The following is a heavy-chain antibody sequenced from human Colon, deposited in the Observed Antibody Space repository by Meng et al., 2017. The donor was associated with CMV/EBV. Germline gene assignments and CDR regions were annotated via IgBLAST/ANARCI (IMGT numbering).Heavy chain of an antibody. D-gene: IGHD4-17*01. CDR1: GFTFDDYT. J-gene: IGHJ4*02. V-gene: IGHV3-43*01. CDR2: VSWDGGST. CDR3: AKGTAATTVPDFDS. Sequence: GGSLRLSCAASGFTFDDYTMNWVRHAPGKGLEWVAVVSWDGGSTRYAESVRGQFTISRDNSKNLLVLQLNSLRSDDSALYYCAKGTAATTVPDFDSWGQGTLVTVSS.